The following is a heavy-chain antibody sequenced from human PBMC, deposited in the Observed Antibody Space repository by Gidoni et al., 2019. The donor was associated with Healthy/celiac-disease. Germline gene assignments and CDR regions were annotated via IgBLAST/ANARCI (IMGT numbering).Heavy chain of an antibody. Sequence: QVKLVQSGAEVKKPGSSVKVSCKASGGTFSSYTISWVRQAPGQGREWMGRIIPILGIANYAQKFQGRVTITADKSTSTAYMELSSLRSEDTAVYYCAREGGGCSGGSCYSVDHCFDPWGQGTLVTVSS. V-gene: IGHV1-69*08. CDR2: IIPILGIA. CDR1: GGTFSSYT. CDR3: AREGGGCSGGSCYSVDHCFDP. J-gene: IGHJ5*02. D-gene: IGHD2-15*01.